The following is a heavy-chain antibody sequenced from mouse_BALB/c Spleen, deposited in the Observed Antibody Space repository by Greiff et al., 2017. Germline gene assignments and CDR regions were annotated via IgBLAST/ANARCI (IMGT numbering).Heavy chain of an antibody. CDR2: IWAGGST. Sequence: VHLVESGPGLVAPSQSLSITCTVSGFSLTSYGVHWVRQPPGKGLEWLGVIWAGGSTNYNSALMSRLSISKDNSKGQVFLKMNSLQTDDRAMYYCARGRGKYEWFAYWGQGTLVTVSA. CDR1: GFSLTSYG. V-gene: IGHV2-9*02. D-gene: IGHD2-1*01. CDR3: ARGRGKYEWFAY. J-gene: IGHJ3*01.